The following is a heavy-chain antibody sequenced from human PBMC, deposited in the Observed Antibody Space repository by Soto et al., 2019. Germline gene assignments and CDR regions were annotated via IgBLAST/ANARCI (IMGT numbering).Heavy chain of an antibody. CDR3: ASACITMIVETPRPYGGMDV. CDR1: GGTFSSYA. Sequence: SVKVSCKASGGTFSSYAISWVRQAPGQGLEWMGGIIPIFGTANYAQKFQGRVTITADESTSTAYMELSSLRSEDTAVYYCASACITMIVETPRPYGGMDVWGQGTTVTVSS. D-gene: IGHD3-22*01. V-gene: IGHV1-69*13. CDR2: IIPIFGTA. J-gene: IGHJ6*02.